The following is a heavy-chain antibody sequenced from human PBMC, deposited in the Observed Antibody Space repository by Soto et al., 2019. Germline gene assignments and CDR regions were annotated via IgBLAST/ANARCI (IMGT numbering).Heavy chain of an antibody. D-gene: IGHD3-9*01. Sequence: PGGSLRLSCTASGFTFGDYAMSWVRQAPGKGLEWVGFIRSKAYGGTTEYAASVKGRFTISRDDSKSIAYLQMNSLKTEDTAVYYCTRGGDILTGYYSLGMDVWGQGTTVTVSS. V-gene: IGHV3-49*04. CDR1: GFTFGDYA. CDR2: IRSKAYGGTT. CDR3: TRGGDILTGYYSLGMDV. J-gene: IGHJ6*02.